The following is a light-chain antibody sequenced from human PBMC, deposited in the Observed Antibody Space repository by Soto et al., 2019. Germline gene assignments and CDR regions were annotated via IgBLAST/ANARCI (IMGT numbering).Light chain of an antibody. CDR1: TGAVTSGHY. V-gene: IGLV7-46*01. Sequence: QAVVTQEPSLTESPGGTVTLTCGSSTGAVTSGHYPYWFQQKPGQAPRTLIYDTSNKHSWTPARFSGSLLGGKAALTLSGAQPEDEAEYYCLLSYSGARPYYVFGTGTKVTVL. CDR2: DTS. J-gene: IGLJ1*01. CDR3: LLSYSGARPYYV.